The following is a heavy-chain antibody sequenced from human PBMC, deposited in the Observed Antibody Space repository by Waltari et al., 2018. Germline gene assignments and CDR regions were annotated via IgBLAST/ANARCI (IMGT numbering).Heavy chain of an antibody. D-gene: IGHD6-19*01. V-gene: IGHV3-23*01. CDR3: AKEIYRIGRPCFDY. J-gene: IGHJ4*02. CDR2: ITSGGGDT. CDR1: GFTFSNYA. Sequence: QLLESGGGWRQAGGSLRLSCAASGFTFSNYAMSWVRQAPGKGPEWVSVITSGGGDTYYTDSVRGRFTISRDNSKNTVYLQMNSLRHEDTAVYYCAKEIYRIGRPCFDYWGQGVRVTVSS.